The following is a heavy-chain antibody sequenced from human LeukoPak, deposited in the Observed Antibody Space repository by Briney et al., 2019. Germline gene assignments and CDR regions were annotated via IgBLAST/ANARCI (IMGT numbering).Heavy chain of an antibody. V-gene: IGHV4-31*03. CDR2: IYYSGST. D-gene: IGHD6-13*01. CDR3: ARTGGSSWYNWFDP. CDR1: GGSISSGGYY. Sequence: SETLSLTCTVSGGSISSGGYYWSWIRQHPGKGLEWIGYIYYSGSTYYNPSLKSRVTISVDTSKNQFSLELSSVTAADTAVYYCARTGGSSWYNWFDPWGQGTLVTVSS. J-gene: IGHJ5*02.